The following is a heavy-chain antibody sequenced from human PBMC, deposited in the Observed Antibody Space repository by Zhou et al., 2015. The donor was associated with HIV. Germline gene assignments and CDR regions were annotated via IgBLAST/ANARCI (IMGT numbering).Heavy chain of an antibody. CDR3: TTVRTIELWFGGSSQGYFDL. Sequence: EVQLVESGGGLVKPGGSLRLSCAVYGFTFRNAWMSWVRQAPGKGLEWVGRIKSETDGGTRDNATPVKDRFIISRDDSKNVLYLQMNSLKIEDTAVYYCTTVRTIELWFGGSSQGYFDLWGRGTLVTVSS. J-gene: IGHJ2*01. CDR2: IKSETDGGTR. V-gene: IGHV3-15*01. D-gene: IGHD3-10*01. CDR1: GFTFRNAW.